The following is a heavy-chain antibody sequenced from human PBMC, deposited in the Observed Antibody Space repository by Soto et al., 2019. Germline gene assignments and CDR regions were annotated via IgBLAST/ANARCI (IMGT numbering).Heavy chain of an antibody. CDR2: ISSSSSVI. J-gene: IGHJ6*03. Sequence: EVQLVESGGGLVQLGGSLRLSCATSGFILSDCVMNWVRQAPGKGLEWVSYISSSSSVIDYADSVKGRFTVSRDNARNSLYLQMNSLRAEDTAVYYCARDLSWGSNWYYYMDVWGKGTTVTVSS. D-gene: IGHD7-27*01. CDR3: ARDLSWGSNWYYYMDV. V-gene: IGHV3-48*01. CDR1: GFILSDCV.